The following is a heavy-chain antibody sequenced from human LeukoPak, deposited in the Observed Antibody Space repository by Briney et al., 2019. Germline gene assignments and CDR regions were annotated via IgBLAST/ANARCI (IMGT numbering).Heavy chain of an antibody. Sequence: GGSLRLSCAASGFTFSSYAMSWVRQAPGKGLEWVSSISSSSSYIYYADSVKGRFTISRDNAKNSLYLQMNSLRAEDTAVYYCAREAPTSCHDYWGQGTLVTVSS. CDR2: ISSSSSYI. J-gene: IGHJ4*02. V-gene: IGHV3-21*01. CDR3: AREAPTSCHDY. D-gene: IGHD2-2*01. CDR1: GFTFSSYA.